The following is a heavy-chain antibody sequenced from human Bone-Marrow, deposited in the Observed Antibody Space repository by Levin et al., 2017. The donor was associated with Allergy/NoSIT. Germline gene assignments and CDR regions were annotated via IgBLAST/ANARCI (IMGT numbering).Heavy chain of an antibody. D-gene: IGHD3-16*01. CDR3: AREGEHDWYFDL. Sequence: KISCKASGGTFSSYAISWVRQAPGQGLEWMGGIIPIFGTANYAQKFQGRVTITADESTSTAYMELSSLRSEDTAVYYCAREGEHDWYFDLWGRGTLVTVSS. V-gene: IGHV1-69*01. CDR1: GGTFSSYA. CDR2: IIPIFGTA. J-gene: IGHJ2*01.